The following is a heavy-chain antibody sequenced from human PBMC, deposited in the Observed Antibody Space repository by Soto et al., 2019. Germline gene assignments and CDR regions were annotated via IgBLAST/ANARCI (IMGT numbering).Heavy chain of an antibody. J-gene: IGHJ4*02. Sequence: GGSLRLSCAASGFTFSIAWINWVRLAPGQGLEWVAFITKDGTNKYYLDSVKGRVTISRDNSKNTLYLQMTSLRVEETAVYYCARDRDYDTNDYFYSFNFWGQGTLVTVSS. D-gene: IGHD3-22*01. V-gene: IGHV3-30*03. CDR3: ARDRDYDTNDYFYSFNF. CDR2: ITKDGTNK. CDR1: GFTFSIAW.